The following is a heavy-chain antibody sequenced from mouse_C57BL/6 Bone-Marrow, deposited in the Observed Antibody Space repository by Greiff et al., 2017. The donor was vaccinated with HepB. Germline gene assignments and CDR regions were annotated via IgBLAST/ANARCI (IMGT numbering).Heavy chain of an antibody. CDR1: GFNIKDDY. Sequence: EVKLQESGAELVRPGASVKLSCTASGFNIKDDYMHWVKHRPEQGLEWIGWIDPENGDTEYASKFQGKATITADTSSNTAYLQLSSLTSEDTAVYYCTTRYYYGSSLWYFDVWGTGTTVTVSS. CDR2: IDPENGDT. CDR3: TTRYYYGSSLWYFDV. V-gene: IGHV14-4*01. J-gene: IGHJ1*03. D-gene: IGHD1-1*01.